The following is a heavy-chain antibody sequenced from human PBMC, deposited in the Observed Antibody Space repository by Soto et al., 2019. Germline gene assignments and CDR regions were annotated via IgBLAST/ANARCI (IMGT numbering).Heavy chain of an antibody. CDR3: ARAPRDYVWGSYRVAYFQH. V-gene: IGHV3-30-3*01. Sequence: QVQLVESGGGVVQPGRSLRLSCAASGFTFSSYAMHWVRQAPGKGLEWVAVISYDGSNKYYADSVKGRFTISRDNSKNTLYLQMNSLRAEDTAVYYCARAPRDYVWGSYRVAYFQHWGQGTLVTVSS. D-gene: IGHD3-16*01. J-gene: IGHJ1*01. CDR2: ISYDGSNK. CDR1: GFTFSSYA.